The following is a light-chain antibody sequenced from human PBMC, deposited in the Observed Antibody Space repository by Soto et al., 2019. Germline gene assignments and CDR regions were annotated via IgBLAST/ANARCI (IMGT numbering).Light chain of an antibody. V-gene: IGLV2-14*01. J-gene: IGLJ1*01. CDR1: SSDVGGYNY. CDR3: SSYTSSSTPYV. Sequence: QSALTQPASVSGSPGQSITISCTGTSSDVGGYNYVSWYQQHPGKAPKLMIYDVSNRPSGVSNRFSGSKSGNTASLTISGLQAEYEADYYCSSYTSSSTPYVVGTGTKVTF. CDR2: DVS.